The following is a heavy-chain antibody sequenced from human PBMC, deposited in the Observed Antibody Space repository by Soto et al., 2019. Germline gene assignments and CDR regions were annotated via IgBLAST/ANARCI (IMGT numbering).Heavy chain of an antibody. CDR3: ARAKLFRLRPYYFDY. V-gene: IGHV4-39*01. Sequence: SETLSLTCTVSGGSISSSSYYWGWIRQPPGKGLEWIGSIYYSGSTYYNPSLKSRVTISVDTSKNQFSLKLSSVTAADTAVYYCARAKLFRLRPYYFDYWGQGTQVTVS. D-gene: IGHD5-12*01. J-gene: IGHJ4*02. CDR2: IYYSGST. CDR1: GGSISSSSYY.